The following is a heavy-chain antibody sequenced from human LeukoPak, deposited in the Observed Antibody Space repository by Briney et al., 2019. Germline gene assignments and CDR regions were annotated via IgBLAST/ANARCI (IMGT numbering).Heavy chain of an antibody. V-gene: IGHV4-59*01. J-gene: IGHJ4*02. CDR2: IYYSGST. CDR1: GGSISSYY. D-gene: IGHD4-17*01. Sequence: SETLSLTCTVSGGSISSYYWSWLRQPPGKGLEWIGYIYYSGSTNYNPSLKSRVTISVDTSRNQFSLKLSSVTAADTAVYYCARGYGDYVPWFDYWGQGTLVTVSS. CDR3: ARGYGDYVPWFDY.